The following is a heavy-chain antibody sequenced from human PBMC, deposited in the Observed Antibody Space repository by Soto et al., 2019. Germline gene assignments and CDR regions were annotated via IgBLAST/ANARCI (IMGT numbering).Heavy chain of an antibody. CDR3: ARDRVAYYYDSSGYYPTYYYYGMDV. J-gene: IGHJ6*02. CDR1: GGSISSSNW. D-gene: IGHD3-22*01. CDR2: IYHSGST. V-gene: IGHV4-4*02. Sequence: SETLSLTCAVSGGSISSSNWWSWVRQPPGKGLEWIGEIYHSGSTNYNPSLKSRVTISVDKSKNQFSLKLSSVTAADTAVYYCARDRVAYYYDSSGYYPTYYYYGMDVWGQGTTVTVSS.